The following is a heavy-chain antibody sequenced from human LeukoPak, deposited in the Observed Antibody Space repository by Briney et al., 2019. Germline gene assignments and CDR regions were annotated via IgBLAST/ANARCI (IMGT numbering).Heavy chain of an antibody. D-gene: IGHD2-15*01. CDR2: MNPNSGNT. Sequence: GASVKVSCKASGYTFTSYDINWVRQATGQGLAWMGWMNPNSGNTGYAQKFQGRVTMTRNTSISTAYMELSSLRSEDTAVYYCARGLAWYCSGGSCENNDYWGQGTLVTVSS. CDR1: GYTFTSYD. J-gene: IGHJ4*02. V-gene: IGHV1-8*01. CDR3: ARGLAWYCSGGSCENNDY.